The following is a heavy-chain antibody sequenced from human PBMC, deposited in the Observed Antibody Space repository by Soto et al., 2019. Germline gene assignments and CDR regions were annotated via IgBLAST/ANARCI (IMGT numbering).Heavy chain of an antibody. CDR2: VIPLLDAS. Sequence: QVQLVQSGADVKKPGSSVKISCTASGAAFSNYTFTWVRRAPGQGLEWVGRVIPLLDASNYAEKFQDRVTISADRSTGTVYMELSGLRAEDSAIYYCASGKSQMSQDRMGCYYYMDGWGKGTTVTVSS. CDR1: GAAFSNYT. V-gene: IGHV1-69*08. J-gene: IGHJ6*03. D-gene: IGHD1-1*01. CDR3: ASGKSQMSQDRMGCYYYMDG.